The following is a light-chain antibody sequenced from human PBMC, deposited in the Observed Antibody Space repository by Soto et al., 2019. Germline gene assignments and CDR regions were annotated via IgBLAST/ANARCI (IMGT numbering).Light chain of an antibody. CDR3: QQSYRTPLT. V-gene: IGKV1-39*01. CDR1: QSISSY. J-gene: IGKJ1*01. CDR2: DAS. Sequence: DIQMTQSPSSLSASVGDRVTITCRASQSISSYLNWYQQKPGKAPELLIYDASSLQSGVPSRFSGSGSGTDFALTITSLQPEDFATYYCQQSYRTPLTFGQGTKVEVQ.